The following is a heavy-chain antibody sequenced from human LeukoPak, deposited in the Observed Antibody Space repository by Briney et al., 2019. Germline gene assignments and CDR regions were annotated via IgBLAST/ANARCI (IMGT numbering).Heavy chain of an antibody. CDR3: AKDHASGWYFDY. D-gene: IGHD6-19*01. J-gene: IGHJ4*02. Sequence: GGSLRLSCAASGFTFSSYAMSWVRQAPGKGLEWVSAISGSGGSTYYADSVKGRFTISRDNSKNTLYLQMNGLRAEDTAVYYCAKDHASGWYFDYWGQGTLVTVSS. V-gene: IGHV3-23*01. CDR1: GFTFSSYA. CDR2: ISGSGGST.